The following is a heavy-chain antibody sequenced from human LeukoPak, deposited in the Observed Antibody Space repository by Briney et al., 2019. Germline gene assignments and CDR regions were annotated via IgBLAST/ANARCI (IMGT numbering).Heavy chain of an antibody. CDR1: GYSISSGYY. J-gene: IGHJ6*03. CDR2: IYDGGST. D-gene: IGHD5-18*01. V-gene: IGHV4-38-2*02. CDR3: ARTTEGGYTYGYFYYYYMDV. Sequence: SETLSLTCTVSGYSISSGYYWGWIRQPPGKGLEWIGSIYDGGSTYYTPSLKSRVTISIDTSKNQFSLKLTSVTAADTAVYYCARTTEGGYTYGYFYYYYMDVWGKGTTVTISS.